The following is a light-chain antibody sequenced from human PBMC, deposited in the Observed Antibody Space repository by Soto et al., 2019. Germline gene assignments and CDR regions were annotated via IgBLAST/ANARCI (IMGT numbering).Light chain of an antibody. CDR2: GAY. CDR3: QPYNNYPYT. J-gene: IGKJ2*01. Sequence: EIVLTQSPGTLSLSPGEGYTLSCMASQSIGNYLAWYQQKPGQAPRLLIYGAYSRATGITDRFSGSGSGTDFTLTISRLEPEDFAVYYCQPYNNYPYTFGQGTRLDIK. V-gene: IGKV3-20*01. CDR1: QSIGNY.